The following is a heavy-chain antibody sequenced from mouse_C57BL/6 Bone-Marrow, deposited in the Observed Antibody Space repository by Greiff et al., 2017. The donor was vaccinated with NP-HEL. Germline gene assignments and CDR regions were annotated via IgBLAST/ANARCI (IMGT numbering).Heavy chain of an antibody. J-gene: IGHJ1*03. CDR3: ARSITTVVAADWYFDV. V-gene: IGHV3-8*01. CDR2: ISYSGST. D-gene: IGHD1-1*01. CDR1: GYSITSDY. Sequence: EVQLVESGPGLAKPSQTLSLTCSVTGYSITSDYWNWIRKFPGNKLEYMGYISYSGSTYYNPSLKSRISITRDTSKNQYYLQLNSVTTEDTATYYCARSITTVVAADWYFDVWGTGTTVTVSS.